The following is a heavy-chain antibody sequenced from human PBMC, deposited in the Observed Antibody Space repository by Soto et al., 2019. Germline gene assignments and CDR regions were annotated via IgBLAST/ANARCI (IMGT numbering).Heavy chain of an antibody. CDR1: GFTFSSYA. CDR2: ISGSAGST. V-gene: IGHV3-23*01. CDR3: LLSYGSSGSCSRGADAFDV. J-gene: IGHJ3*01. Sequence: EVQLLESGGGLVQPGGSLRLSCAASGFTFSSYAMSWVRQAPGKGLEWVSAISGSAGSTYYADSVKGRFSISRDNSKNTLYLLMSNLRAEDTAIYYCLLSYGSSGSCSRGADAFDVWGQGTMVTVSS. D-gene: IGHD2-15*01.